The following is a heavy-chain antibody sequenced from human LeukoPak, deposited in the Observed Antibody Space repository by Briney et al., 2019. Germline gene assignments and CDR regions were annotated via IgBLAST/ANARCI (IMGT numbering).Heavy chain of an antibody. V-gene: IGHV3-7*01. D-gene: IGHD6-6*01. J-gene: IGHJ4*02. CDR3: ARDEGSTDY. CDR2: IKYDGSEK. Sequence: GGSLRLSCAASGFTLSSYWMSWVRQAPGKGLEWVANIKYDGSEKYYVDSVKGRFTISRDNAKNSLYLQMNSLRAEDTAVYYCARDEGSTDYWGQGTLVTVSS. CDR1: GFTLSSYW.